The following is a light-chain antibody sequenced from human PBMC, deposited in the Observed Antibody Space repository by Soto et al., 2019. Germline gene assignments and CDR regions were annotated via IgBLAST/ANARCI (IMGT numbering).Light chain of an antibody. V-gene: IGKV3-15*01. CDR1: QSVSSD. CDR2: AAS. Sequence: EIVVTQSPATLSVSPGERATLSCRASQSVSSDLAWYQQKPGQAPRLLIYAASNRATGIPARFSGSGSGTEFTLTISSLQSEDFAVYYCQQYTSWPPWTFGQGTKVEVK. J-gene: IGKJ1*01. CDR3: QQYTSWPPWT.